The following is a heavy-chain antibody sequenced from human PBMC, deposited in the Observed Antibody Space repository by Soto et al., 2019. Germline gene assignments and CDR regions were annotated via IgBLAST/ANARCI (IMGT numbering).Heavy chain of an antibody. CDR1: GGSIRDYY. CDR3: ARLGGSYQAFDS. CDR2: IYYTGTT. J-gene: IGHJ4*02. D-gene: IGHD3-22*01. V-gene: IGHV4-59*08. Sequence: SDTLSLTCTVSGGSIRDYYWGWIRQSPGKGLEWIGYIYYTGTTKYNPSLKSRVTISVDSSKNQFSLKLDSVTAADTAVYYCARLGGSYQAFDSWGQGTLVTVSS.